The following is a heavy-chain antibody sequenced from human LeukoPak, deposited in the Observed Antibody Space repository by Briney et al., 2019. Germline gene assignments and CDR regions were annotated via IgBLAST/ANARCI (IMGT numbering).Heavy chain of an antibody. Sequence: GGSLRLSCAASGFTFSSYWMSWVRQAPGKGLEWVAYINQGGSAEYYVDSVKGRFTISRDNAKNSLYLQMNSLRAEDTVVYYCARVESKAYYESSGYALANSFDPWGQGTLVTVSS. CDR3: ARVESKAYYESSGYALANSFDP. CDR2: INQGGSAE. J-gene: IGHJ5*02. CDR1: GFTFSSYW. V-gene: IGHV3-7*01. D-gene: IGHD3-22*01.